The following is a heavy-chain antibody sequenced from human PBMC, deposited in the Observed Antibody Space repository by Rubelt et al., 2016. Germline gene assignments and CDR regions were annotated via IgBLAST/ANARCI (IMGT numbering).Heavy chain of an antibody. V-gene: IGHV4-59*01. J-gene: IGHJ4*02. D-gene: IGHD3-3*01. CDR1: GGSISSYY. CDR3: AGGITIFGVASGYFDY. Sequence: QVQLQESGPGLLKPSETLSLTCTVSGGSISSYYWSWIRRPPGKGLEWIGYIYYSGSTNYNPSLKSQVTIAVDTSKNQFSLKLSSVTAADTAVYYCAGGITIFGVASGYFDYWGQGTLVTVSS. CDR2: IYYSGST.